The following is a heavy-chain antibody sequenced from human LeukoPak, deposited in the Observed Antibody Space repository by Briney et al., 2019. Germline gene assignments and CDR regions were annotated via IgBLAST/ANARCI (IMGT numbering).Heavy chain of an antibody. CDR1: GFTFSSYA. V-gene: IGHV3-9*01. D-gene: IGHD6-19*01. CDR3: AKTAVAGRRGAHFDY. J-gene: IGHJ4*02. CDR2: ISWNSGSI. Sequence: GGSLRLSCAASGFTFSSYAMRWVRQAPGKGLEWVSGISWNSGSIGYADSVKGRFTISRDNAKNSLYLQMNSLRAEDTALYYCAKTAVAGRRGAHFDYWGQGTLVTVSS.